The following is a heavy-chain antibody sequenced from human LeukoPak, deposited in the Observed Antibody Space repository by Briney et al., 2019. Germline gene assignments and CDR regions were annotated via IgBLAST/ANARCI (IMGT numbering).Heavy chain of an antibody. CDR2: IIPIFGTA. J-gene: IGHJ4*02. D-gene: IGHD2-21*02. V-gene: IGHV1-69*05. CDR3: ARALAYCGGDCYPSDY. CDR1: GYTFTSYG. Sequence: GASVKVSCKASGYTFTSYGISWVRQAPGQGLEWMGWIIPIFGTANYAQKFQGRVTITTDESTSTAYMELSSLRSEDTAVYYCARALAYCGGDCYPSDYWGQGTLVTVSS.